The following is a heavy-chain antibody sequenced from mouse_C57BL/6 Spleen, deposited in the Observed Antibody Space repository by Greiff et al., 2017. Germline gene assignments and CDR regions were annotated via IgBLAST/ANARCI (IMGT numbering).Heavy chain of an antibody. V-gene: IGHV1-72*01. CDR3: ARDRDYAYYFDY. CDR1: GYTFTSYC. J-gene: IGHJ2*01. CDR2: IDPNSGGT. Sequence: QVQLQQSGAELVKPGASVKLSCKASGYTFTSYCMPWVRQRPGRGLEWIGRIDPNSGGTKYNEKFKSKATLTVDKPSSTAYMQLSSLTSEDSAVYYCARDRDYAYYFDYWGQGTTLTVSS. D-gene: IGHD2-4*01.